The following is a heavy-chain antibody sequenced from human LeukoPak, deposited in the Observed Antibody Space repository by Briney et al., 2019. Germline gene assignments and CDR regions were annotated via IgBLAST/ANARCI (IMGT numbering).Heavy chain of an antibody. V-gene: IGHV3-7*01. CDR3: ARRKGVRAPGAFDI. J-gene: IGHJ3*02. CDR2: INQDGSEK. CDR1: GLTFSRYW. Sequence: GGSLRLSCAASGLTFSRYWMSWVRQAPGKGREWVANINQDGSEKYYVDSVKGRFTISRDNAKNSLDLQMNSLRAEDTAVYYCARRKGVRAPGAFDIWGQGTMVTVSS. D-gene: IGHD3-10*01.